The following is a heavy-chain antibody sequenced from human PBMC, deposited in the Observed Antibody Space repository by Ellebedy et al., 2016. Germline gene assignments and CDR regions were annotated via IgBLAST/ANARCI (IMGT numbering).Heavy chain of an antibody. CDR1: GGSFSGYY. D-gene: IGHD3-22*01. J-gene: IGHJ4*02. Sequence: SETLSLTXAVYGGSFSGYYWNWIRQPPGKGLEWIGEINHSGSTNYNPSLKSRVTISVDTSKNQFSLKLSSVTAADTAVYYCARVVSSGSPSGFDYWGQGTLVTVSS. CDR3: ARVVSSGSPSGFDY. CDR2: INHSGST. V-gene: IGHV4-34*01.